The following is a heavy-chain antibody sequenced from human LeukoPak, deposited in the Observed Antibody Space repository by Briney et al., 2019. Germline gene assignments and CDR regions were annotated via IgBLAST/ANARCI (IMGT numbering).Heavy chain of an antibody. CDR1: GFSLSTYGKC. D-gene: IGHD1-1*01. Sequence: ESGPTLVNPTQTLTLTCTFSGFSLSTYGKCLSWIRQPPGRALEWLARIDWDDDKYYSTSLKTRLTISKDISKNQVVLTMTNVDPVDTATYYCAQMQRVTTGATTAYYMDVWGKGTTVTVSS. CDR3: AQMQRVTTGATTAYYMDV. CDR2: IDWDDDK. V-gene: IGHV2-70*11. J-gene: IGHJ6*03.